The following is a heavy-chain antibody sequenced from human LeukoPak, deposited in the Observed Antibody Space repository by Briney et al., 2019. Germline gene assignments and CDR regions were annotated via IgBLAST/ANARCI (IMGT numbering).Heavy chain of an antibody. CDR1: GFTLSSYW. CDR3: ARDASSGWPAPYFDY. Sequence: GGSLRLSCAASGFTLSSYWMSWVRQAPGKGLEWVANIKQDGSEKYYVDSVKGRFTISRDNAKNSLYLQMNSLRAEDTAVYYCARDASSGWPAPYFDYWGQGTLVTVSS. V-gene: IGHV3-7*01. D-gene: IGHD6-19*01. CDR2: IKQDGSEK. J-gene: IGHJ4*02.